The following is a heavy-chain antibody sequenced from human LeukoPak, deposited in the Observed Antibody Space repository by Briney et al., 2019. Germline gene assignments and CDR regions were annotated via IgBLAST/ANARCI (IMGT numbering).Heavy chain of an antibody. J-gene: IGHJ4*02. V-gene: IGHV1-18*01. CDR2: ISTYNGNT. Sequence: ASVKVSCKASGYTFNSYGISWVRQAPGQGLEWMGWISTYNGNTNYAQKLQGRVTMTTDTSTSTAYMELRSLRSDDTAVYYCARVYSSGWYVLYYFDYWGQGTLVTVSS. CDR3: ARVYSSGWYVLYYFDY. D-gene: IGHD6-19*01. CDR1: GYTFNSYG.